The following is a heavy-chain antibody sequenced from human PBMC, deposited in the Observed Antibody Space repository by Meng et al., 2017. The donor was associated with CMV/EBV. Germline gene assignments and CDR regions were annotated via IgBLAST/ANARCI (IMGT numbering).Heavy chain of an antibody. Sequence: VKVSCKASGYTFTSYGISWVRQAPGQGLEWMGWISAYNGNTNYAQKLQGRVTMTTDTSTSTAYMELRSLRSDDTAVYYCARDRMSCSSTSCYYYGMDVWGQGTTVTVSS. CDR3: ARDRMSCSSTSCYYYGMDV. D-gene: IGHD2-2*01. V-gene: IGHV1-18*01. CDR2: ISAYNGNT. J-gene: IGHJ6*02. CDR1: GYTFTSYG.